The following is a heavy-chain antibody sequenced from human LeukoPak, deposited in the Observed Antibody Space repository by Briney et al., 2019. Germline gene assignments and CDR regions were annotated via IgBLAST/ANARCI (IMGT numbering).Heavy chain of an antibody. J-gene: IGHJ4*02. Sequence: GGSLRLSCTTSGFTFGDYHMTWLRQAPGKGLEWIASFRRKISGGTTEYAASVKGRFTISRDDSKSIAYLQMNSLKTEDTAVYYCGTQRYNGDWTFDYWGQGTLVTVSS. CDR3: GTQRYNGDWTFDY. V-gene: IGHV3-49*03. CDR1: GFTFGDYH. D-gene: IGHD4-17*01. CDR2: FRRKISGGTT.